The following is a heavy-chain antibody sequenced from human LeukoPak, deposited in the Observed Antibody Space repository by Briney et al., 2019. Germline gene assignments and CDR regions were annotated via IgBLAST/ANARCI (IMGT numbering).Heavy chain of an antibody. CDR3: ARNPGYSSGWYQTYYYYYGMDV. CDR2: TYYRSKWYN. D-gene: IGHD6-19*01. CDR1: GDSVSSNSAA. J-gene: IGHJ6*02. Sequence: SQTLSLTCAISGDSVSSNSAAWNWIRQSPSRGLEWLGRTYYRSKWYNDYAVPVKSRITINPDTSKNKFSLQLNSVTPEDTAVYYCARNPGYSSGWYQTYYYYYGMDVWGQGTTVTVSS. V-gene: IGHV6-1*01.